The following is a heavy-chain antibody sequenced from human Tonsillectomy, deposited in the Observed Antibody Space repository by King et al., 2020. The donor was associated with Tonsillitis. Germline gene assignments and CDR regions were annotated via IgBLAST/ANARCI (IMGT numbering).Heavy chain of an antibody. CDR1: GFTVSSNY. CDR2: IYSGGNT. D-gene: IGHD2-21*02. V-gene: IGHV3-66*01. Sequence: QLVQSGGGLVQPGGSLRLSCAASGFTVSSNYMSWVRQAPGKGLEWVSVIYSGGNTYYADSVKGRFTISRDNTKNTLYLQMNSLRAEDTAVYYCAGETAYGESDCFAFDIWGQGTMVTVSS. J-gene: IGHJ3*02. CDR3: AGETAYGESDCFAFDI.